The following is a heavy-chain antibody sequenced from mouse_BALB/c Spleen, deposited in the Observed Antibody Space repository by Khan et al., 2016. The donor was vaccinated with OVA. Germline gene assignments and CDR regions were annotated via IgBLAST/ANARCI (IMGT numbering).Heavy chain of an antibody. J-gene: IGHJ3*01. D-gene: IGHD1-1*02. CDR1: GFTFSTYG. CDR3: ARLAYYYNSEGFAY. Sequence: EVNVVESGGDLVKPGGSLKLSCAASGFTFSTYGMSWVRQTPDKRLEWVATISSGGSYTYYVDSVKGRFTISRDNAKNTLYLQMSSLKSEDTAMYYCARLAYYYNSEGFAYWGQGTLVTVSA. CDR2: ISSGGSYT. V-gene: IGHV5-6*01.